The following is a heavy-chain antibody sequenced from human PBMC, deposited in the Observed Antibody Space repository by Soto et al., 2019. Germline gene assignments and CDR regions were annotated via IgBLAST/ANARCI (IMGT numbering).Heavy chain of an antibody. V-gene: IGHV3-33*01. CDR2: IWYDGSNK. CDR1: GFTFSSYG. D-gene: IGHD6-6*01. Sequence: PGGSLRLSCAASGFTFSSYGMHWVRQAPGKGLEWVAVIWYDGSNKYYADSVKGRFAISGDNSKNTLYLQMNSLRAEDTAVYYCARGSIAARPDYYGMDVWGQATTVTVSS. J-gene: IGHJ6*02. CDR3: ARGSIAARPDYYGMDV.